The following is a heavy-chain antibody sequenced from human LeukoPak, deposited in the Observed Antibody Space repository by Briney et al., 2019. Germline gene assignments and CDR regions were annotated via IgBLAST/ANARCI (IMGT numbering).Heavy chain of an antibody. CDR1: GGSFSGYY. V-gene: IGHV4-34*01. J-gene: IGHJ5*02. Sequence: SETLSLTCAVYGGSFSGYYWSWIRQPPGKGLEWIGEINHSGSTNYNPSLKSRVTISVDTSKNHFSLKLSSVTAADTAVYYCARTQPYYYGSGSYSHNWFDPWGQGTLVTVSS. CDR2: INHSGST. CDR3: ARTQPYYYGSGSYSHNWFDP. D-gene: IGHD3-10*01.